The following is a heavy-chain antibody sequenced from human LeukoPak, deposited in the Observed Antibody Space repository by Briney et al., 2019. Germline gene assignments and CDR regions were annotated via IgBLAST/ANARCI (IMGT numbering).Heavy chain of an antibody. D-gene: IGHD1-26*01. CDR1: GGSISSYY. Sequence: SETLSLTCTVSGGSISSYYWSWLRQPPGKGREWIGYIYYSGSTNYNPSLKSRVTISVDTSKNQFSLKLSSVTAADTAVYYCARVTILGATLFDYWGQGTLVTVSS. CDR2: IYYSGST. V-gene: IGHV4-59*01. CDR3: ARVTILGATLFDY. J-gene: IGHJ4*02.